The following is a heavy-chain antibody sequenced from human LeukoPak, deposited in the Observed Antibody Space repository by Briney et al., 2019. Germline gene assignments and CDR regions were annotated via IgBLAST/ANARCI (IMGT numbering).Heavy chain of an antibody. Sequence: PSETLSLTCTVSGDSISSYYWGWIRQPPGKGLEWIGYIYYSASTTYNPSLKSRVTRSVDTSKNQFSLKLSSVTAADTAVYYCARSSPVYDYWGQGTLVTVSS. CDR1: GDSISSYY. J-gene: IGHJ4*02. D-gene: IGHD2-8*01. CDR2: IYYSAST. V-gene: IGHV4-59*12. CDR3: ARSSPVYDY.